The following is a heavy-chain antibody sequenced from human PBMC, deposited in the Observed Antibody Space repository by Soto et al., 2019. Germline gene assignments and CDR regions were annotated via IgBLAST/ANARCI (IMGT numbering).Heavy chain of an antibody. CDR1: GSTFSSYS. V-gene: IGHV1-69*01. Sequence: QVQLVQSGAEVQKPGSSVKVSCKASGSTFSSYSINWVRQAPGQGLEWMGEIIPIFGTANYAQKFHGRVTITADESTSTAYMELSSLRSEDTAVYYCARDGGRHSGGIDYWGQGTLVTVSS. J-gene: IGHJ4*02. CDR3: ARDGGRHSGGIDY. CDR2: IIPIFGTA. D-gene: IGHD1-26*01.